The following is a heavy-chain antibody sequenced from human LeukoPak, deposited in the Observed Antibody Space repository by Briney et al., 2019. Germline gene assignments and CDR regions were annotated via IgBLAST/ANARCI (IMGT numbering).Heavy chain of an antibody. Sequence: ASVKVSCKGSGYIFTAYYMHWVRQAPGQGLEWMGRINPNSGDTNYVQKFQGRVTMTRDTSISTAYMELSRLRSDDTAVYYCASIVGARTSGFDYWGQGTLVTVSS. D-gene: IGHD1-26*01. CDR2: INPNSGDT. CDR1: GYIFTAYY. CDR3: ASIVGARTSGFDY. V-gene: IGHV1-2*06. J-gene: IGHJ4*02.